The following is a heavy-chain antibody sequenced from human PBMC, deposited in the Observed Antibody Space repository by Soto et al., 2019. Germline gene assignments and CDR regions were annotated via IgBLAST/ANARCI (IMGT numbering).Heavy chain of an antibody. CDR1: GYSFTSYW. D-gene: IGHD3-22*01. J-gene: IGHJ4*02. Sequence: PGESLKISCKGSGYSFTSYWIGWVRQMPGKGLEWMGIIYPGDSDTRYSPSFQGQVTISADKSISTAYLQWSSLKASDTAMYYCAGTYYYDSSGYYPYYFDYWGQGTLVTVSS. CDR2: IYPGDSDT. V-gene: IGHV5-51*01. CDR3: AGTYYYDSSGYYPYYFDY.